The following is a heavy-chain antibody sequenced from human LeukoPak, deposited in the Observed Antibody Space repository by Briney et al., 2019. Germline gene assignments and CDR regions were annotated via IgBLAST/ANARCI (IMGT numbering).Heavy chain of an antibody. D-gene: IGHD1-26*01. CDR2: IYHTGRT. V-gene: IGHV4-30-4*08. Sequence: SETLSLTCNVSGGSMNTDDFHWTWIRQPPGKGLEWIAYIYHTGRTYYNPSLKSRIAISVDTSKNQFSLKMTFVTATDTAVYYCVRGSGYFYYMHVWGKGNTVIVSS. CDR3: VRGSGYFYYMHV. J-gene: IGHJ6*03. CDR1: GGSMNTDDFH.